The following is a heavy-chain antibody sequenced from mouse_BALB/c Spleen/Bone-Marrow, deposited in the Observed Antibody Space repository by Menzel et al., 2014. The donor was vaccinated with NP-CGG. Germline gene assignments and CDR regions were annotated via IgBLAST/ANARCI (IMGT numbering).Heavy chain of an antibody. CDR3: SREGAY. CDR1: GYTFTSYW. Sequence: VQRVESGAELVKPGASVKLSCKASGYTFTSYWMHWVRQRPGQGLEWIGEINPSNGDTNFNEKFKSKATLTVDKSSSAAYMQLSSLTSEDSAVYYCSREGAYWGQGTLVTVSA. V-gene: IGHV1S81*02. J-gene: IGHJ3*01. CDR2: INPSNGDT.